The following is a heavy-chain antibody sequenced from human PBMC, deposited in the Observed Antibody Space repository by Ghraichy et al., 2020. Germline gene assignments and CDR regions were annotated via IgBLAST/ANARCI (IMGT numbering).Heavy chain of an antibody. CDR2: INHSGST. V-gene: IGHV4-34*01. J-gene: IGHJ6*02. Sequence: SQTLSLTCAVYGGSFSGYYWSWIRQPPGKGLEWIGEINHSGSTNYNPSLKSRVTISVDTSKNQFSLKLSSVTAADTAVYYCARGSRIGSGSYSPLLYYYGMDVWGQGTTVTVSS. CDR3: ARGSRIGSGSYSPLLYYYGMDV. D-gene: IGHD3-10*01. CDR1: GGSFSGYY.